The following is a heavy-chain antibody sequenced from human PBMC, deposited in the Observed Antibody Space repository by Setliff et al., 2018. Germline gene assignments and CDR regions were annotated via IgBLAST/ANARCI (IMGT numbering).Heavy chain of an antibody. J-gene: IGHJ4*02. CDR1: GASISSGTYY. CDR2: IHYRGTT. V-gene: IGHV4-39*02. Sequence: SETLSLTCTVSGASISSGTYYWAWIRQPPGKGLAWIGRIHYRGTTYANASLASRLTISVDTAKNPFSLSLTSVTAEDAAVYYCARESATIGEFPLYYFDKWGQGIPVTVSS. D-gene: IGHD3-10*01. CDR3: ARESATIGEFPLYYFDK.